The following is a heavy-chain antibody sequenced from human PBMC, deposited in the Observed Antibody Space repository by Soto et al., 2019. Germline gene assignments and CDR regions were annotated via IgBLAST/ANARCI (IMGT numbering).Heavy chain of an antibody. V-gene: IGHV3-23*01. D-gene: IGHD1-1*01. J-gene: IGHJ5*02. CDR3: AKDLEKWLVQLGGLDT. CDR2: ISNSGGST. CDR1: GFTLSSYF. Sequence: EVQLLESGGGMVQPGGSLRLSCVASGFTLSSYFMTWVRQAPGKGLEWVSAISNSGGSTYYADSVKGRFTISRDNSHNTLYLQMNNLRAEDTARYYCAKDLEKWLVQLGGLDTWDQGAQVTVSS.